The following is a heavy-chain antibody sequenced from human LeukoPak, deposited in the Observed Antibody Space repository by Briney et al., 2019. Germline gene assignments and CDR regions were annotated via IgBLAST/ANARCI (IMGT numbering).Heavy chain of an antibody. Sequence: GGSLRLSCAAFGFTFSRYAMSWVRQAPGKGLEWVSTINDNGGGSYSADSVRGRFTISRDNSKNTLSLQMNSLRAEDTAVYYCAKGHTAGALYYFDYWGQGTLVTVSS. J-gene: IGHJ4*02. D-gene: IGHD2-21*02. CDR3: AKGHTAGALYYFDY. V-gene: IGHV3-23*01. CDR2: INDNGGGS. CDR1: GFTFSRYA.